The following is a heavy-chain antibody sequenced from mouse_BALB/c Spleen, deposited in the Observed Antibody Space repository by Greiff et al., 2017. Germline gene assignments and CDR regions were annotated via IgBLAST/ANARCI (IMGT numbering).Heavy chain of an antibody. Sequence: QVQLQQPGAELVRPGASVKLSCKASGYTFTSYWINWVKQRPGQGLEWIGNIYPSDSYTNYNQKFKDKATLTVDKSSSTAYMQLSSPTSEDSAVYYCTRMEWGYWGQGTSVTVSS. J-gene: IGHJ4*01. CDR3: TRMEWGY. CDR2: IYPSDSYT. CDR1: GYTFTSYW. V-gene: IGHV1-69*02.